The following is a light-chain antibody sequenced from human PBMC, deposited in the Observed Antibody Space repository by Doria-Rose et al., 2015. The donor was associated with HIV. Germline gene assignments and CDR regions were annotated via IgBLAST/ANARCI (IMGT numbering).Light chain of an antibody. J-gene: IGKJ1*01. V-gene: IGKV1-5*03. CDR3: QHFDKYFSWT. CDR2: KAS. Sequence: DIRVTQSPSTLSASVGDRVTITCRASQSISNWLAWYQPKPGQAPKLLIYKASTLQSGVPSRFRGSGSGTEFTLTINSLQPDDFATYYCQHFDKYFSWTFGHGTKVDIK. CDR1: QSISNW.